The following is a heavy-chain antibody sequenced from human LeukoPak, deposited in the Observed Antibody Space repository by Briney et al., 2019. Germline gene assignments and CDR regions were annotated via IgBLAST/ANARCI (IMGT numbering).Heavy chain of an antibody. D-gene: IGHD3-22*01. CDR1: GYSFTSYW. CDR3: ASPIYYYDSSGYSDAFDI. J-gene: IGHJ3*02. CDR2: IYPGDSDT. Sequence: GESLKISCKGSGYSFTSYWIGWVRQMPGKGLEWMGIIYPGDSDTRYSPSFQGQVTISADKSISTAYLQWSSLKASDTAMYYCASPIYYYDSSGYSDAFDIWGQGTMVTVSS. V-gene: IGHV5-51*01.